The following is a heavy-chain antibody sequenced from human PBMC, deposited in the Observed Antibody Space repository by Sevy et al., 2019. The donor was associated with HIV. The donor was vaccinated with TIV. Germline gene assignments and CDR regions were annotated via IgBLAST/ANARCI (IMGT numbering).Heavy chain of an antibody. CDR3: ARGQLVKDYNWFDP. CDR2: INSRSTYI. D-gene: IGHD1-1*01. V-gene: IGHV3-21*01. Sequence: GGSLRLSCTASGFTFSSFSMSWVRQAPGKGLEWVASINSRSTYIYHADPVKGRFTISRDNAKNSLYLQMNSLRAEDTAVYYCARGQLVKDYNWFDPWGQGTQVTVSS. CDR1: GFTFSSFS. J-gene: IGHJ5*02.